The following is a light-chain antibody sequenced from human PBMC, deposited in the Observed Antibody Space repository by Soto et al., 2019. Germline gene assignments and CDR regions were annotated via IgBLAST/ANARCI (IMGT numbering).Light chain of an antibody. CDR2: DAA. J-gene: IGKJ2*01. V-gene: IGKV1-5*01. CDR1: QSSSSW. Sequence: DIQMTQSPSTLSASVGDRVTITCRASQSSSSWLAWYQQNPGIAPKLLIYDAASLESGVQSRFSGSGSGTEFTLTIRRLQPDDFANYYCQQDNSYPYTFGQANKREIK. CDR3: QQDNSYPYT.